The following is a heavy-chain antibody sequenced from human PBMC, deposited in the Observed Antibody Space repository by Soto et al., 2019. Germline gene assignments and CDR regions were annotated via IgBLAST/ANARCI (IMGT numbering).Heavy chain of an antibody. CDR3: ARETKTSTVTTPNRYYYYGMDV. Sequence: GASVKVSCKASGYTFPGYYMHCVRHAPGQGLEWMGWISANNGSTNYAQKLQGRVTMTTDTSTSTAYMELRSLRSDDTAVYYCARETKTSTVTTPNRYYYYGMDVWGQGTTVTVSS. CDR1: GYTFPGYY. J-gene: IGHJ6*02. CDR2: ISANNGST. D-gene: IGHD4-4*01. V-gene: IGHV1-18*04.